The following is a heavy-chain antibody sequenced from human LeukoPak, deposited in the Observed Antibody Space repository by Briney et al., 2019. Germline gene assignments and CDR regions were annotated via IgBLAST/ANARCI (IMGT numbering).Heavy chain of an antibody. D-gene: IGHD3-3*01. CDR3: ARVNYDFWSGPTGLYYYYGMDV. CDR2: IYYSGST. V-gene: IGHV4-59*01. Sequence: SETLSLTCTVSGGSISSYYWSWIRQPPGKGLEWIGYIYYSGSTNYNPSLKSRVTISVDTSKNQFSLKLSSVTAADTAVYYCARVNYDFWSGPTGLYYYYGMDVWGQGTTVTVSS. J-gene: IGHJ6*02. CDR1: GGSISSYY.